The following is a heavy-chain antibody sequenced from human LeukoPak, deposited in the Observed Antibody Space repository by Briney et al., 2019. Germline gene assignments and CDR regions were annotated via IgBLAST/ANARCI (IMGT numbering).Heavy chain of an antibody. CDR3: ARVYDSVWGSYRYDWFDP. D-gene: IGHD3-16*02. V-gene: IGHV3-74*01. Sequence: GGSLRLSCAASGFTFSSYWMHWVRQAPGKGLVWVSRINSDGSSTSYADSVKGRFTISRDNAKNTLYLQMNSLRAEDTAVYYCARVYDSVWGSYRYDWFDPWGQGTLVTVSS. J-gene: IGHJ5*02. CDR2: INSDGSST. CDR1: GFTFSSYW.